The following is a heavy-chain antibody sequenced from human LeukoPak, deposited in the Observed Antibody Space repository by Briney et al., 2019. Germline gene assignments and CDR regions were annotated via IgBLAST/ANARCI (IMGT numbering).Heavy chain of an antibody. CDR3: ASGVGYCSSTSCYGPHNYYYYYMDV. D-gene: IGHD2-2*01. J-gene: IGHJ6*03. Sequence: SVKVSCKASGGTFSSYAISWVRQAPGQGLEWMGGIIPIFGTANYAQKFQGRVTITADESTSTAYMELSSLRSEDTAVYYCASGVGYCSSTSCYGPHNYYYYYMDVWGKGTTVTVSS. V-gene: IGHV1-69*13. CDR1: GGTFSSYA. CDR2: IIPIFGTA.